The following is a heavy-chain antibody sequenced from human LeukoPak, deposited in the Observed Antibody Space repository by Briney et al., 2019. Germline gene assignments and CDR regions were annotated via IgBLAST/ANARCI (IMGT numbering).Heavy chain of an antibody. CDR3: ASRIAAAGDPFDY. CDR1: GGSFSGYY. CDR2: INHSGST. D-gene: IGHD6-13*01. Sequence: TSETLSLTCAVYGGSFSGYYWSWIRQPPGKGLERIGEINHSGSTNYNPSLKSRVTISVDTSKNQFSLKLSSVTAADTAVYYCASRIAAAGDPFDYWGQGTLVTVSS. V-gene: IGHV4-34*01. J-gene: IGHJ4*02.